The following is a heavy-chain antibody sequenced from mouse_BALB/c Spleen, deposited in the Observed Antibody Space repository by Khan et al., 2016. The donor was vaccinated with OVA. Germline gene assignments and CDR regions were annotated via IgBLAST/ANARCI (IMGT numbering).Heavy chain of an antibody. CDR2: IWAGGDT. Sequence: QVQLKESGPGLVAPSQSLSITCTVSGFSLTTYGVHWVRQPPGKGLEWLGVIWAGGDTNYNSALMSRLSISKDNSKSQVFLKMNSLQTDDTAMYYYSRFYDGYYYTVDYWGQGTSVTVSS. CDR3: SRFYDGYYYTVDY. D-gene: IGHD2-3*01. V-gene: IGHV2-9*02. J-gene: IGHJ4*01. CDR1: GFSLTTYG.